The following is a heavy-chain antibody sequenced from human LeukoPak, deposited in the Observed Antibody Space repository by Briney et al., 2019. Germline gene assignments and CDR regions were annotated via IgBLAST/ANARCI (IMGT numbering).Heavy chain of an antibody. J-gene: IGHJ4*02. CDR1: GYTFTSYG. CDR2: ISAYNGNT. D-gene: IGHD5-18*01. Sequence: ASVKVSCKASGYTFTSYGISWVRQAPGQGLEWMGWISAYNGNTNYAQKFQGRVTMTRDMSTSTVYMELSSLRSEDTAVYYCASSGYSYGPNSELDYWGQGTLVTVSS. V-gene: IGHV1-18*01. CDR3: ASSGYSYGPNSELDY.